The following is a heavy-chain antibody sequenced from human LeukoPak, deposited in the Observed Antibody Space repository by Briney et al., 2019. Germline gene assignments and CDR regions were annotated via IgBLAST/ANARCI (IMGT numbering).Heavy chain of an antibody. CDR1: GGSISSSSYY. D-gene: IGHD5-18*01. CDR3: ARDARGYSYGYSDY. J-gene: IGHJ4*02. Sequence: SETLSLTCTVSGGSISSSSYYWGWIRQPPGRGLEWIGSIYYSGSTNYNPSLKSRVTMSVDTSKNQFSLKLSSVTAADTAVYYCARDARGYSYGYSDYWGQGTLVTVSS. CDR2: IYYSGST. V-gene: IGHV4-39*07.